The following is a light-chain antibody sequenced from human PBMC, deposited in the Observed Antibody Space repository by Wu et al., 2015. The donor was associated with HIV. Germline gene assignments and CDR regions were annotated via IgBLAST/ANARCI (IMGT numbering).Light chain of an antibody. J-gene: IGKJ1*01. CDR3: QQYNSYST. Sequence: DIQMTQSPSSLSASVGDRVTITCRASQGISNFLAWYQQKPGKPPKVLIYAASTLQSGVPSRFSGSGSGTDFTLTISSLQPDDFATYYCQQYNSYSTFGQGTKVEIK. V-gene: IGKV1-27*01. CDR1: QGISNF. CDR2: AAS.